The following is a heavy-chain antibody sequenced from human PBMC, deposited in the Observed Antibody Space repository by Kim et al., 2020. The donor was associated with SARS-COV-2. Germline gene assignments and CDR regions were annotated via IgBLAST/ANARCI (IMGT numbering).Heavy chain of an antibody. D-gene: IGHD2-15*01. V-gene: IGHV1-2*06. Sequence: ASVKVSCKASGYTFTDYYMHWVRQAPGQGLEWMGRINPNSGGTNYAQKFQGRVTMTRDTSISTAYMELSRLRSDDTAVYYCARPIYCSGGSCYHPYFDYWGQGTLVTVSS. CDR1: GYTFTDYY. CDR2: INPNSGGT. CDR3: ARPIYCSGGSCYHPYFDY. J-gene: IGHJ4*02.